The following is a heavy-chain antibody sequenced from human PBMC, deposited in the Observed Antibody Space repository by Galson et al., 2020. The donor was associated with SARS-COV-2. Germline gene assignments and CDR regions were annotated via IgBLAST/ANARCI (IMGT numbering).Heavy chain of an antibody. V-gene: IGHV4-61*02. CDR1: GGSISGTDYY. J-gene: IGHJ4*02. Sequence: SETLSLTCAVSGGSISGTDYYWSWIRQPAGKGLEWIGRIHSGGSTNYNPSLKSRVALSVDTSKNQFSLKLTSVTAADTAVYFCAAGPVAGTGEWGQGTLVTVSS. D-gene: IGHD6-19*01. CDR2: IHSGGST. CDR3: AAGPVAGTGE.